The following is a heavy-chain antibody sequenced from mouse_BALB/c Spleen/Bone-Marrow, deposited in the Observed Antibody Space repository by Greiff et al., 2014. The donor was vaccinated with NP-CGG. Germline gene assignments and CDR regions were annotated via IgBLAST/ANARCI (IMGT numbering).Heavy chain of an antibody. CDR2: IRAGGST. CDR1: GFSLTSYG. Sequence: VQRVESGPGLVAPSQSLSITCTVSGFSLTSYGVHWVRQPPGKGLEWLGVIRAGGSTNYNSALMSRLSISKDNSKSQVFLKMNSLQTDDTAMYYCARDGVYGSHYYAMDYWGQGTSVTVSS. CDR3: ARDGVYGSHYYAMDY. D-gene: IGHD1-1*02. J-gene: IGHJ4*01. V-gene: IGHV2-9*02.